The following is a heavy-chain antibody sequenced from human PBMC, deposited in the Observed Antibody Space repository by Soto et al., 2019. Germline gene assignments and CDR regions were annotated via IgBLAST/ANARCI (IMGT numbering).Heavy chain of an antibody. Sequence: SETLSLTCAVSCYSISSGYYWGWIRQPPGKGLEWLGTTYYGASSYYNPSLRSRITILLDASTNQLSLKLSSVTAADTAVYFCVRVAGSASWYETDSWGQGILVTVSS. CDR1: CYSISSGYY. J-gene: IGHJ4*02. CDR3: VRVAGSASWYETDS. V-gene: IGHV4-38-2*01. CDR2: TYYGASS. D-gene: IGHD6-13*01.